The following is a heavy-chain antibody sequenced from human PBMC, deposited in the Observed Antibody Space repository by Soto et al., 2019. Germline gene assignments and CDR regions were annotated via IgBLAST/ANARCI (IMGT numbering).Heavy chain of an antibody. CDR3: VKSTAAGNNGFDP. J-gene: IGHJ5*02. D-gene: IGHD6-13*01. V-gene: IGHV3-64D*08. CDR1: GFTFSSYA. CDR2: ISSNGGST. Sequence: GGSLRLSCSASGFTFSSYAMHWVRQAPGKGLEYVSAISSNGGSTYYADSVKGRFTISRDNSKNTLYLQMSSLRAEDTAVYYCVKSTAAGNNGFDPWGQGTLVTVSS.